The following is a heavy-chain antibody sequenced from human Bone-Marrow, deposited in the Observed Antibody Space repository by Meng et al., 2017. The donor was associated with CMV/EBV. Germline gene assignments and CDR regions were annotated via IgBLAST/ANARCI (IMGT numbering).Heavy chain of an antibody. D-gene: IGHD3-16*02. CDR2: IRSKANSYAT. V-gene: IGHV3-73*01. CDR3: TRHSGGAIPFDY. J-gene: IGHJ4*02. Sequence: GESLKISCAASGFTFSGSAMHWVRQASGKGLEWVGRIRSKANSYATAYAASVKGRFTISRDDSRNTAYLQMNSLKTEDTAVYYCTRHSGGAIPFDYCGQGTLVTASS. CDR1: GFTFSGSA.